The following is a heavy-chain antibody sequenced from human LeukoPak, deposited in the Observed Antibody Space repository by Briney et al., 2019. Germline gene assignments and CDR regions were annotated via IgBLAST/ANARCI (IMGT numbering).Heavy chain of an antibody. CDR3: AKILTGYYDAFDI. D-gene: IGHD3-9*01. CDR2: ISGSGGST. V-gene: IGHV3-23*01. Sequence: PGGSLRLSCAASGFTFSSYAMSWVRQAPGKGLEWVSAISGSGGSTYYADSVKGRFTISRDNSKNTLYLQMNSLGAEDTAVYYCAKILTGYYDAFDIWGQGTMVTVSS. CDR1: GFTFSSYA. J-gene: IGHJ3*02.